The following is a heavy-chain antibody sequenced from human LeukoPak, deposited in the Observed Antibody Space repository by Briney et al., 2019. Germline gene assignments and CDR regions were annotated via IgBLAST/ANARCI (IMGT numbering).Heavy chain of an antibody. J-gene: IGHJ4*02. Sequence: SVTVSFKASGGTFSSYAISWVRQAPGQGLEWMGGIIPIFGTANYAQKFQGRVTITADESTSTAYMELSSLRSEDTAVYYCAADFWSGPESTFDYWGQGTLVTVSS. V-gene: IGHV1-69*13. CDR3: AADFWSGPESTFDY. CDR1: GGTFSSYA. CDR2: IIPIFGTA. D-gene: IGHD3-3*01.